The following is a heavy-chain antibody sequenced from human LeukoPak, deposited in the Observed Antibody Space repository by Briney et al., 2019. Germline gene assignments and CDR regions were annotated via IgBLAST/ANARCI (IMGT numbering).Heavy chain of an antibody. CDR2: ILDSGYST. CDR3: AKLGGHPLHNYYVGV. D-gene: IGHD3-16*01. J-gene: IGHJ6*03. Sequence: GGSLRLSCAASGFTFNSYAMSWVRQVPGKGLEWVSGILDSGYSTYYANSVKGRFTISRDNSNNTLYLQMNGLRAEDTAVYYCAKLGGHPLHNYYVGVWGKGTTVAVSS. V-gene: IGHV3-23*01. CDR1: GFTFNSYA.